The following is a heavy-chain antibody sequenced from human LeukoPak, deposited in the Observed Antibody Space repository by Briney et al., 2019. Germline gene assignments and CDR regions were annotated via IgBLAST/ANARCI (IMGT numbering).Heavy chain of an antibody. CDR1: GFSFHDDG. Sequence: GGSLRLACTASGFSFHDDGLSWVRQAPGKGLEWVSGINWNGRSTNYADSLKGRFTISRDNAKTSLYLQMNSLRAEDTALYYCARGCINPDDNWGQGTLVTVSS. J-gene: IGHJ4*02. CDR3: ARGCINPDDN. CDR2: INWNGRST. V-gene: IGHV3-20*04. D-gene: IGHD2-8*01.